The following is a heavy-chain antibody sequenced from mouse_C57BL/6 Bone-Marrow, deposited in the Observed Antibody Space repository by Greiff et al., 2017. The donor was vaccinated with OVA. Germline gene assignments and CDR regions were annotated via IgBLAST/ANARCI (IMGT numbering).Heavy chain of an antibody. D-gene: IGHD3-1*01. CDR1: GFTFSSYT. CDR3: ARHRGAIDY. V-gene: IGHV5-9*01. J-gene: IGHJ2*01. Sequence: EVKLVAPGGGLVKPGGSLTLSCAASGFTFSSYTMSWVRQTPEKRLEWVASISGCGGNTYYPDSVKGRFTISRDNAKNTLYLQMGSLRSEDTALYYCARHRGAIDYWGQGTTLTVSS. CDR2: ISGCGGNT.